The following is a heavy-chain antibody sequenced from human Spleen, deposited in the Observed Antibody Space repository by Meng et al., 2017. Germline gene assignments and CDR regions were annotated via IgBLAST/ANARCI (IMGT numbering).Heavy chain of an antibody. J-gene: IGHJ4*01. V-gene: IGHV3-15*01. CDR2: MKSNVDGGSV. Sequence: GESLKISCAASGFTFSSFGMHWVRQAPGKGLEWIGRMKSNVDGGSVDYAAAVRGRFFTPRDDSENTFYLQMNSLKTEDTAVYYCSDHVDYWGHGTLVTVSS. CDR1: GFTFSSFG. D-gene: IGHD1-14*01. CDR3: SDHVDY.